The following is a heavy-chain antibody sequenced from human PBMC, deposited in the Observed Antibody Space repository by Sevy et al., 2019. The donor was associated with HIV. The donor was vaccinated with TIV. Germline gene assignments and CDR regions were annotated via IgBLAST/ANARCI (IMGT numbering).Heavy chain of an antibody. V-gene: IGHV7-4-1*02. CDR1: GYTFTSYG. J-gene: IGHJ6*02. Sequence: ASVKVSCKASGYTFTSYGMNWVRQAPGQGLEWMGWINTNTGNPTYAQGFTGRFVFSLDTSVSTAYLQISSLKAEDTAIYYCARTSRGIVVVAAAQLHYGMDVWGQGTTVTVSS. CDR3: ARTSRGIVVVAAAQLHYGMDV. D-gene: IGHD2-2*01. CDR2: INTNTGNP.